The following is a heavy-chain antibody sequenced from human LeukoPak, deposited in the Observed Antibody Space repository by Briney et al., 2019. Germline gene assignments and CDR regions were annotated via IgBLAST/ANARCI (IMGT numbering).Heavy chain of an antibody. Sequence: SETLSLTCTVSGGSISSSSYYWGWIRQPPGKGLEWIGSIYYSGSTYYNPSLKSRVTISVDTSKNQFSLKLSSVTAADTAVYYCARDDRNETGFDYWGQGTLVTVSS. CDR1: GGSISSSSYY. CDR2: IYYSGST. CDR3: ARDDRNETGFDY. J-gene: IGHJ4*02. D-gene: IGHD1-14*01. V-gene: IGHV4-39*02.